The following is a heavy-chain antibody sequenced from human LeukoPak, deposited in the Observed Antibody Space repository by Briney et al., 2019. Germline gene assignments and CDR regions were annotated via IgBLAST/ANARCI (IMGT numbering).Heavy chain of an antibody. CDR2: IYYNGKT. Sequence: PSETLSLTCTVSGGSISSYYWIWIRQPPGEGLEWIGFIYYNGKTKYNPSLKSRVTISEDSSKSQSSLRLTSVTAADTAVYYCARGVAGSGSTPNYWGQGTLVTVSS. D-gene: IGHD1-26*01. CDR3: ARGVAGSGSTPNY. CDR1: GGSISSYY. J-gene: IGHJ4*02. V-gene: IGHV4-59*01.